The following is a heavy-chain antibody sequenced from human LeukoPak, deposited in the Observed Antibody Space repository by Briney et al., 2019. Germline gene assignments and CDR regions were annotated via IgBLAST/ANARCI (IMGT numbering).Heavy chain of an antibody. CDR2: IYYSGST. Sequence: SETLSLTCTVSGGSISSYCWSWIRQPPGKGLEWIGYIYYSGSTNYNPSLKSRVTISVDTSKNQFSLKLSSVTAADTAVYYCASGDSNYLPGVIDYWGQGTLVTVSS. CDR3: ASGDSNYLPGVIDY. CDR1: GGSISSYC. V-gene: IGHV4-59*01. J-gene: IGHJ4*02. D-gene: IGHD4-11*01.